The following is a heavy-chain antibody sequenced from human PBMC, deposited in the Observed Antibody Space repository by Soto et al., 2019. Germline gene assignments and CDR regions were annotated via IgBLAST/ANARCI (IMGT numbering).Heavy chain of an antibody. J-gene: IGHJ6*02. Sequence: PGGSLRLSCAASGFTFSGSAMHWVRQASGKGLEWVGRIRSKASSYATAYAASVKGRFTISRDDSKNTAYLQMNSLKTEDTAVYYCTTLGYCSSTSCYDYYYYGMDVWGQGTTVTVSS. D-gene: IGHD2-2*01. CDR3: TTLGYCSSTSCYDYYYYGMDV. CDR1: GFTFSGSA. V-gene: IGHV3-73*01. CDR2: IRSKASSYAT.